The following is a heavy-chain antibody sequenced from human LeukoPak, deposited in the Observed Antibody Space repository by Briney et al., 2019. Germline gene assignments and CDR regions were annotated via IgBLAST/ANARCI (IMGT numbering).Heavy chain of an antibody. V-gene: IGHV3-30*02. J-gene: IGHJ6*02. D-gene: IGHD1-26*01. Sequence: GGSLRLSCAASGFTFSSYGMHWVRQAPGKGLESVAFIRYDGSNKYYADSVKGRFTISRDNSKNTLYLQMNSLRAEDTAVYYCAKGGTGYYYGMDVWGQGTTVTVSS. CDR3: AKGGTGYYYGMDV. CDR1: GFTFSSYG. CDR2: IRYDGSNK.